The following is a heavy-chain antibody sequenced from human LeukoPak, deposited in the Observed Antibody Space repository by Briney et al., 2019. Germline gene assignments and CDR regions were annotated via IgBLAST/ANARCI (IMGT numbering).Heavy chain of an antibody. CDR2: ISGSGGST. J-gene: IGHJ4*02. Sequence: GGSLRLPCAASGFTFGSYAMSWVRQAPGKGLEWVSAISGSGGSTYYADSVKGRFTISRDNSKNTLYLQMNSLRAEDTAVYYCAPLLWFGELLSGFDYWGQGTLVTVSS. CDR3: APLLWFGELLSGFDY. D-gene: IGHD3-10*01. V-gene: IGHV3-23*01. CDR1: GFTFGSYA.